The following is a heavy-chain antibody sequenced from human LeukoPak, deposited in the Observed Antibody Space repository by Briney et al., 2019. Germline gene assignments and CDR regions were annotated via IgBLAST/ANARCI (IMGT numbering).Heavy chain of an antibody. V-gene: IGHV4-30-2*01. J-gene: IGHJ5*02. D-gene: IGHD1-26*01. CDR2: IYHSGST. CDR3: ARVEWELHWFDP. Sequence: SETLSLTCTVSGGSISSSSYYWSWIRQPPGKGLEWIGYIYHSGSTYYNPSLKSRVTISVDRSKNQFSLKLSSVTAADTAVYYCARVEWELHWFDPWGQGTLVTVSS. CDR1: GGSISSSSYY.